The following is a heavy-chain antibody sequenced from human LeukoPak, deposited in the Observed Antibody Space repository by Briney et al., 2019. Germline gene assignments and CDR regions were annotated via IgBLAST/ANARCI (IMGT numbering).Heavy chain of an antibody. D-gene: IGHD3-3*01. CDR3: ARAGYGFLEWPVQYYFDY. V-gene: IGHV4-61*02. CDR2: IYTSGST. CDR1: GGSISSGSYY. Sequence: NASGTLSLTCTVSGGSISSGSYYWSWIRQPAGKGLEWIGRIYTSGSTNYNPSLKSRVTISVDTSKNQFSLKLSSVTAADTAVYYCARAGYGFLEWPVQYYFDYWGQGTLVAVSS. J-gene: IGHJ4*02.